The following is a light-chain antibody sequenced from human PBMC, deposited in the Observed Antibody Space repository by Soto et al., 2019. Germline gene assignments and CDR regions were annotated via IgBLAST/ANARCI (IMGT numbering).Light chain of an antibody. V-gene: IGKV3-20*01. J-gene: IGKJ1*01. CDR2: RAS. CDR3: QHYGASPWT. Sequence: NVLTRSPGTLSLSPGQRATLSCRASQSLSGNYLAWYQQKPGQAPRVLIYRASIRATGISDRFSGSGSGTDFTLTISRLEPEDFAVYYCQHYGASPWTFGQGTRWIS. CDR1: QSLSGNY.